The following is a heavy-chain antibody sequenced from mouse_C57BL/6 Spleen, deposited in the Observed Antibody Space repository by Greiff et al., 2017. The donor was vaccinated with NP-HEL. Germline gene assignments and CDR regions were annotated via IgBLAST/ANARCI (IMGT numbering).Heavy chain of an antibody. Sequence: VQLQESGAELVRPGTSVKMSCKASGYTFTNYWIGWAKQRPGHGLEWIGDIYPGGGYTNYNEKFKGKATLTADKSPSTAYMQFSSLTSEDSAIYYCARAGGYDVGWFAYWGQGTLVTVSA. CDR1: GYTFTNYW. CDR2: IYPGGGYT. V-gene: IGHV1-63*01. D-gene: IGHD2-2*01. CDR3: ARAGGYDVGWFAY. J-gene: IGHJ3*01.